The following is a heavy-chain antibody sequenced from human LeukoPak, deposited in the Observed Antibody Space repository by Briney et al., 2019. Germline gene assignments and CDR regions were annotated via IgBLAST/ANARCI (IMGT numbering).Heavy chain of an antibody. J-gene: IGHJ6*03. CDR1: GYSISSGYY. V-gene: IGHV4-38-2*02. CDR3: ARTGAGYYYYYMDV. D-gene: IGHD1-26*01. Sequence: SETLSLTCIVSGYSISSGYYWGWIRQPPGKGLEWIGTIYRSGSTYSNPSLRGRVTIPVDTSKNQFSLKLSSVTAADTAVYYCARTGAGYYYYYMDVWGKGTTVTVSS. CDR2: IYRSGST.